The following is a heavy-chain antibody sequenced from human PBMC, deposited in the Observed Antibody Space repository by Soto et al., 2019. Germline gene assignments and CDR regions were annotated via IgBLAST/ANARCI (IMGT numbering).Heavy chain of an antibody. J-gene: IGHJ4*02. CDR1: GFSLSSSGVG. CDR2: IYWDDDK. V-gene: IGHV2-5*02. CDR3: PRGGWTTYYSPFFDY. D-gene: IGHD3-10*01. Sequence: QITLKESGPTLVRPTQTLTLTCTFSGFSLSSSGVGVGWIRQPPGKALEWLALIYWDDDKRYSPSLKSRLTIPKQTSKTRGVLTWTSLDIGDPAKYYCPRGGWTTYYSPFFDYGGQGTLVTV.